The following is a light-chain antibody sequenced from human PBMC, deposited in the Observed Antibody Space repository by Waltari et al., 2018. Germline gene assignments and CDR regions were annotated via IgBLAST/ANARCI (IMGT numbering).Light chain of an antibody. CDR2: GAI. Sequence: DIQLTQSPSSLSASIGDRVNITCRASQSIRRSLRWYQQNAGKSPRLLIFGAISLQSGVPSRFSGTDSGTDFTLTISSLQPEDSAMYYCQQNYNVPPTFGGGTKVEIK. CDR1: QSIRRS. CDR3: QQNYNVPPT. J-gene: IGKJ4*01. V-gene: IGKV1-39*01.